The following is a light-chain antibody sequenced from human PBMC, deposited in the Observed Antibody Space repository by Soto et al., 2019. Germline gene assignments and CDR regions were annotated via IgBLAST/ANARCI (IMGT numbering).Light chain of an antibody. CDR1: SSDIGAYNY. CDR3: SPFTSSSTYV. CDR2: DVS. V-gene: IGLV2-14*01. Sequence: QSALTQPASVSGSPGQSIAISCTGTSSDIGAYNYVSWYQQYPGKAPKLMIYDVSNRPSGVSDRFSGSKSGNTASLTISGLQAEDEAEYYCSPFTSSSTYVFGTATKLTVL. J-gene: IGLJ1*01.